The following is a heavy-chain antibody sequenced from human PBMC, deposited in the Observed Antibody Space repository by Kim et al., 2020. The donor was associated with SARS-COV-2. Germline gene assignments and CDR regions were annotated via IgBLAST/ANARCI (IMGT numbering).Heavy chain of an antibody. J-gene: IGHJ4*02. V-gene: IGHV3-74*01. CDR2: ST. Sequence: STSNADSVKGRVTITRDNAKNTMYLQLNRMRAEDTAVHYRARGGSGSLDYWGQGTLVTVSS. CDR3: ARGGSGSLDY. D-gene: IGHD3-16*01.